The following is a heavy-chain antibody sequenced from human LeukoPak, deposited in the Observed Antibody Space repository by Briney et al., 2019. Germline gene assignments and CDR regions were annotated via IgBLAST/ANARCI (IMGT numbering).Heavy chain of an antibody. D-gene: IGHD5-18*01. CDR3: ASRRQLWIKGGAFDI. J-gene: IGHJ3*02. CDR1: GVYVNSRENY. V-gene: IGHV4-61*02. CDR2: VYIDGST. Sequence: SETLSLTCTVSGVYVNSRENYWSWIRQPAGEGLEWIGRVYIDGSTRYNPSLKSRVSISLEKSQSRFFLSLRSVTAADTAVYYCASRRQLWIKGGAFDIWGQGTMVTVSS.